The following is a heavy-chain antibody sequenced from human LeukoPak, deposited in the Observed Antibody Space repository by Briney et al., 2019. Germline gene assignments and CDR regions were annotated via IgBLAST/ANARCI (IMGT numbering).Heavy chain of an antibody. J-gene: IGHJ4*02. CDR3: ARDDGNTGVDY. Sequence: SVKVSCKASGGTFSSYAISWVRQAPGQGLEWMGGIIPIFGIANYAQKFQGRVTITADKSTSTAYMELSSLRSEDTAVYYCARDDGNTGVDYWGQGTLVTVSS. D-gene: IGHD4-23*01. CDR1: GGTFSSYA. CDR2: IIPIFGIA. V-gene: IGHV1-69*10.